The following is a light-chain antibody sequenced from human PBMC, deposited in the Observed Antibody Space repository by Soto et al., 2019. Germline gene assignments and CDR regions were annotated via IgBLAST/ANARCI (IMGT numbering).Light chain of an antibody. CDR1: QSVSSSY. CDR3: QQYGSSPEWT. CDR2: GAS. V-gene: IGKV3-20*01. J-gene: IGKJ1*01. Sequence: EIVLTQSPGTLSLSPGERATLSCRASQSVSSSYLGWYQKKPGQAPRLLIYGASSRATGSPDRFSGSGSGTDFTLTISRLEPEDFAVYYCQQYGSSPEWTFGQGTKVEIK.